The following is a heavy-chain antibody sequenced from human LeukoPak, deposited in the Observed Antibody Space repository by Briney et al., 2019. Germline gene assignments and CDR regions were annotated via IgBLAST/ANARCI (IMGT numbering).Heavy chain of an antibody. J-gene: IGHJ6*03. CDR3: ARRSSDCSSTRCSLYYYGSGSPYYYYYYMDV. D-gene: IGHD3-10*01. CDR2: IYYSGST. Sequence: SETLSLTCTVSGGSISSHYWSWIRQPPGKELEWIGYIYYSGSTNYNPSLKSRVTISVDTSKNQFSLKLSSVTVADTAVYYCARRSSDCSSTRCSLYYYGSGSPYYYYYYMDVWGKGTTVTVSS. CDR1: GGSISSHY. V-gene: IGHV4-59*11.